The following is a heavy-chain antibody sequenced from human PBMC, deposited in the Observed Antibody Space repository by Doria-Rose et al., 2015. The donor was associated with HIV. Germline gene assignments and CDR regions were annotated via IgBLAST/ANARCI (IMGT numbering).Heavy chain of an antibody. CDR3: ARIKSSRWYHKYYFDF. D-gene: IGHD6-13*01. V-gene: IGHV2-26*01. J-gene: IGHJ4*02. CDR2: ILSDDER. CDR1: GVSLSSPGMG. Sequence: QITLKESGPVLVKPTETLTLTCTVSGVSLSSPGMGVSWIRQPPGKALEWLANILSDDERSYKTSLRSRLTISRGTSKSRVVLTMTDMDPVDTATYYCARIKSSRWYHKYYFDFWGQGTLVIVSA.